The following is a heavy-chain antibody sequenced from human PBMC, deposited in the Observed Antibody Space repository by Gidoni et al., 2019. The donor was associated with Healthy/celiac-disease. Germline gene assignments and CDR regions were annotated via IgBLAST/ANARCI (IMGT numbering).Heavy chain of an antibody. Sequence: EVQLVESGGGLVKPGGSLRLSCAASGFTFSSYSMNWVRQAPGKGLEWVSSISSSSSYIYYADSVKGRFTISRDNAKNSLYLQMNSLRAEDTAVYYCARGPGEHRLVVGYFDYWGQGTLVTVSS. J-gene: IGHJ4*02. CDR2: ISSSSSYI. CDR1: GFTFSSYS. V-gene: IGHV3-21*01. CDR3: ARGPGEHRLVVGYFDY. D-gene: IGHD2-8*02.